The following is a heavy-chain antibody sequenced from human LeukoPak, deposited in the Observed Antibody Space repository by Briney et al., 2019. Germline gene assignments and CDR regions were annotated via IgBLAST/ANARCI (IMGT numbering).Heavy chain of an antibody. Sequence: SETLSLTCTVSGGSISSYYWSWIRQPPGKGLEWIGYIYYSGSTNYNPSLKSRVTISVDTSKNQLSLKLSSVTAADTAVYYCARLVVVAATSTVAGDWFDPWGQGTLVTVSS. D-gene: IGHD2-15*01. J-gene: IGHJ5*02. CDR3: ARLVVVAATSTVAGDWFDP. CDR2: IYYSGST. V-gene: IGHV4-59*08. CDR1: GGSISSYY.